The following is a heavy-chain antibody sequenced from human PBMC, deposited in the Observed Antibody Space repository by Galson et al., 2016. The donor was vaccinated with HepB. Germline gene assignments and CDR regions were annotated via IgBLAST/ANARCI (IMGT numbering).Heavy chain of an antibody. CDR2: ISGSGSYM. D-gene: IGHD1-7*01. J-gene: IGHJ4*02. CDR3: GRPWYNWNSGEDY. V-gene: IGHV3-21*01. CDR1: GFTFSRFT. Sequence: SLRLSCAASGFTFSRFTMNWVRQAPGKGLEWVSSISGSGSYMYYADSVKGRFTISRDNAKNSLYLHMDDLRAEDTAVYYCGRPWYNWNSGEDYWGQGTLVTVSS.